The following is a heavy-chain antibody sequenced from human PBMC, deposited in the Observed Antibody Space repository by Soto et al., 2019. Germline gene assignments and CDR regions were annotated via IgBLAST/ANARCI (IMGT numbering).Heavy chain of an antibody. D-gene: IGHD1-7*01. CDR2: ISAYNGNT. Sequence: SPVKVSCNASGYTVTSYGISWVRQAPGQGLEWMGWISAYNGNTNYAQKLQGRVTMTTDTSTSTAYMELRSLRSDDTAVYYCARNSVILTYFYDGMELWDQGPMVTV. V-gene: IGHV1-18*01. CDR1: GYTVTSYG. CDR3: ARNSVILTYFYDGMEL. J-gene: IGHJ6*02.